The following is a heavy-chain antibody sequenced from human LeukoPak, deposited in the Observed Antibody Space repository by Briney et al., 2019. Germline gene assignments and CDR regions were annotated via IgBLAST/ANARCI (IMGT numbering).Heavy chain of an antibody. CDR3: ARTNYYDSSALFDY. D-gene: IGHD3-22*01. Sequence: PGGSLRLFCAASGFTVSSNYMSWVRQAPGKGLEWVSVIYSGGSTYYADSVKGRFTISRDNSKNTLYLQMNSLRAEDTAVYYCARTNYYDSSALFDYWGQGTLVTVSS. V-gene: IGHV3-66*01. CDR1: GFTVSSNY. J-gene: IGHJ4*02. CDR2: IYSGGST.